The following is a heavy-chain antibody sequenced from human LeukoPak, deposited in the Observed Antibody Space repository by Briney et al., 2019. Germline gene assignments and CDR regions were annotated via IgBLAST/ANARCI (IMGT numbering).Heavy chain of an antibody. V-gene: IGHV1-2*02. CDR1: GYTFTGYY. CDR3: ARGRYGSGSCDY. Sequence: ASVKVSCKASGYTFTGYYMHWVRQAPGQGLEWMGWINPNSGGTNYAQKFQGRVTMTRDTSISTAYMELGRLRSDDTAVYYCARGRYGSGSCDYWGQGTLATVSS. CDR2: INPNSGGT. D-gene: IGHD3-10*01. J-gene: IGHJ4*02.